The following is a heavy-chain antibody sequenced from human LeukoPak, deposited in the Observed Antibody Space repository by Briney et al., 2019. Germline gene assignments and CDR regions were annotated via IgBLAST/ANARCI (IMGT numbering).Heavy chain of an antibody. V-gene: IGHV3-43D*03. J-gene: IGHJ4*02. D-gene: IGHD2-2*01. Sequence: GGSLRLSCAASGFTFDDYAMHWVRQAPGKGLEWVSLISWDGGSTYYADSVKGRFTISRDNSKNSLWLQMDSLRVEDSALYYCAKDQGRYCSRTSCYGLDYWGQGTLVTVSS. CDR2: ISWDGGST. CDR3: AKDQGRYCSRTSCYGLDY. CDR1: GFTFDDYA.